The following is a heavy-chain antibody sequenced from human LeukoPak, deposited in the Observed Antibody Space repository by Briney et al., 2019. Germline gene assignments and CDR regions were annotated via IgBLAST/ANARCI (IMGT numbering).Heavy chain of an antibody. CDR1: GGSISSYY. CDR2: IYYSGST. V-gene: IGHV4-59*01. J-gene: IGHJ3*02. Sequence: RPSETLSLTCTVSGGSISSYYWSWIRQPPGKGLEWIGYIYYSGSTNYNPSLKSRVTISVDTSKNQFSLKLSSVTAADTAVYYCARSVPQALEWFPDLDAFDIWGQGTMVTVSS. CDR3: ARSVPQALEWFPDLDAFDI. D-gene: IGHD3-3*01.